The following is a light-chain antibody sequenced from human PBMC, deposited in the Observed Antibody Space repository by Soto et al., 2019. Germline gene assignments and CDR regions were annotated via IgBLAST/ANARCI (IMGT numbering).Light chain of an antibody. CDR2: TAS. CDR3: LQYNDFPVT. CDR1: QAIRSD. V-gene: IGKV1-6*01. Sequence: AIQMTQSPSSLSASIGDRVTITCRASQAIRSDLGWYQQKPGKAPKVLIDTASTLQTGVPSRFSGSGSGTDFTLTISSLQPEDFATYYCLQYNDFPVTFGGGTKVE. J-gene: IGKJ4*01.